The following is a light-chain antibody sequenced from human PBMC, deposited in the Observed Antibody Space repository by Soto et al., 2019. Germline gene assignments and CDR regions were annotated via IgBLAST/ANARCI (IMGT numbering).Light chain of an antibody. J-gene: IGKJ2*01. CDR3: QQFNIYPRT. CDR1: QGISSA. V-gene: IGKV1-13*02. Sequence: AIQLTQSPSSLSASVGDRVTITCRASQGISSALAWYQQKPGNAPKLLIYDASSLERWFPSRFRGRGSGPDFTLTISSLQPDDFGTYYCQQFNIYPRTFGKGTQLEIK. CDR2: DAS.